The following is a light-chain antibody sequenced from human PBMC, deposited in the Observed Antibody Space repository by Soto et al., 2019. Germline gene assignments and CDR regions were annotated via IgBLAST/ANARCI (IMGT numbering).Light chain of an antibody. CDR3: QQYNNWPRT. CDR1: QSISSN. J-gene: IGKJ1*01. Sequence: DIVMTQSPATLSVSPGERATLSCRASQSISSNLAWYQQKPGQAHRLLIYGASSRATGFPARFSGSGSGTEFTLTISSLQSEDSAVYYCQQYNNWPRTFGRGTKVEIK. CDR2: GAS. V-gene: IGKV3-15*01.